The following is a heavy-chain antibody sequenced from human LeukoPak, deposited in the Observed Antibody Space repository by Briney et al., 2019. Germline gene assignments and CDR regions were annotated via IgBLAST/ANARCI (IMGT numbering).Heavy chain of an antibody. CDR3: ATMGYDFWSGYWPDY. CDR1: GFTFISYA. D-gene: IGHD3-3*01. V-gene: IGHV3-23*01. Sequence: GGSLRLSCAASGFTFISYAVSWVRQAPGKGLEWVSTISGSGGSTDYADSVKGRFTISRDNSKNTLYLQMDSLGAEDTAEYYCATMGYDFWSGYWPDYWGQGTLVTVSS. J-gene: IGHJ4*02. CDR2: ISGSGGST.